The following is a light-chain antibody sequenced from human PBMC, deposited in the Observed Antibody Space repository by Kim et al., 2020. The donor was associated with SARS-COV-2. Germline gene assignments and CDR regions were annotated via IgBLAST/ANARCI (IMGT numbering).Light chain of an antibody. V-gene: IGKV4-1*01. CDR2: WAS. CDR3: QQYYSTPQT. Sequence: RATINCKSSQSVLYSSNNKSYLAWYQQKPGQPPKLLIYWASTRESGVPDRFSGSGSGTDFTLTVSSLQAEDVAVYYCQQYYSTPQTFGQGTKVDIK. CDR1: QSVLYSSNNKSY. J-gene: IGKJ1*01.